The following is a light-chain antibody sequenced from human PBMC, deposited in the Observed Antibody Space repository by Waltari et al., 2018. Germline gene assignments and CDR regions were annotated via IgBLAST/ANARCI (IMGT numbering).Light chain of an antibody. J-gene: IGLJ1*01. Sequence: QSALTQPASVSGSPGQSITISCTGTSSDVGGYNYVSWYQQHPGKAPKLMIYEVSNRPSGVSNRCSCSKSCNTASLTISGLQAEDEADYYCSSYTSSSTLYVFGTGTKVTVL. CDR2: EVS. CDR1: SSDVGGYNY. V-gene: IGLV2-14*01. CDR3: SSYTSSSTLYV.